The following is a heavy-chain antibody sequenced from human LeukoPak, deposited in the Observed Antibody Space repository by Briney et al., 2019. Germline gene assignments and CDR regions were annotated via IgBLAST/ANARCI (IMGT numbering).Heavy chain of an antibody. Sequence: SVKVSSKASGDTFISYAITWVRQAPGQGLEWMGRIIPSFSLTTYAQKFQGRATITADKSTSTVYMQLSSLRSEDTAVYYCARELGGHYFDHWGQGSLVTVSS. J-gene: IGHJ4*02. D-gene: IGHD3-16*01. V-gene: IGHV1-69*04. CDR2: IIPSFSLT. CDR3: ARELGGHYFDH. CDR1: GDTFISYA.